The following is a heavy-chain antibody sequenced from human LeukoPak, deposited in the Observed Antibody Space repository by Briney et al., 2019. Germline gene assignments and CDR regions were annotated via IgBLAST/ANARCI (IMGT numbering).Heavy chain of an antibody. CDR2: IKQDGTEN. CDR3: ARDVNGYRDY. CDR1: GFTFSSYW. Sequence: GGSLRLSCTASGFTFSSYWMTWVRQAPGKGLEWVANIKQDGTENYYVASVTGRFTISRDNAKNSLYLQMNSLRGEDTAVYYCARDVNGYRDYWGQGTLVTVSS. J-gene: IGHJ4*02. D-gene: IGHD2-8*01. V-gene: IGHV3-7*01.